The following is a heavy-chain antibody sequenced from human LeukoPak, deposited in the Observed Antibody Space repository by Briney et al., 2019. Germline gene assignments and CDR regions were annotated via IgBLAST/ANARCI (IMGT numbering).Heavy chain of an antibody. V-gene: IGHV3-23*01. CDR1: GFTFSTYA. D-gene: IGHD3-22*01. CDR3: AKGDYYYDSSAYYLRGYFDY. J-gene: IGHJ4*02. CDR2: ISHNAGST. Sequence: GGALRLSCAASGFTFSTYAMSWVRQAPGRGVEWVSSISHNAGSTFYADSLKGRFTISRDNSKITLYLQMNGLRAEDAAVYYCAKGDYYYDSSAYYLRGYFDYWGQGTLVTVSS.